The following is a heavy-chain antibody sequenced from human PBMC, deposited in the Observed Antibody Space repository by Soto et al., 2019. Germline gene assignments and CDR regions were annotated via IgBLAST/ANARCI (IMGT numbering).Heavy chain of an antibody. CDR1: AEFTTRNSYF. CDR2: IYYSGTT. V-gene: IGHV4-39*07. CDR3: ARHDNMTLGSQYLDS. Sequence: QTLSLTYTVSAEFTTRNSYFWAWIRPPPGKGLEWIGSIYYSGTTYYNPSPKSRVTISVDRSKNQFSLKLSSVTAADTALYFCARHDNMTLGSQYLDSWGPGTLVT. J-gene: IGHJ4*02. D-gene: IGHD1-1*01.